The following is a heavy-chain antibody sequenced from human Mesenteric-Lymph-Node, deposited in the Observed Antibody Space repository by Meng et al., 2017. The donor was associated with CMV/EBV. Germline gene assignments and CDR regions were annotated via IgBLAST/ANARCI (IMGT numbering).Heavy chain of an antibody. CDR1: GYSFYNFG. CDR3: ARAALPAAIWDY. V-gene: IGHV1-18*01. J-gene: IGHJ4*02. CDR2: ISGYNDNA. D-gene: IGHD2-2*01. Sequence: ASVKVSCKPSGYSFYNFGISWVRQAPGQGLEWLGWISGYNDNAHYPQKVQGRVTLTTDTSTGTTYMELRSLSSGDTAVYYCARAALPAAIWDYWGQGTLVTVSS.